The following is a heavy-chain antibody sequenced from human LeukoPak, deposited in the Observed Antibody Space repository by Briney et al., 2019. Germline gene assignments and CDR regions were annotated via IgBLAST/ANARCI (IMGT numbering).Heavy chain of an antibody. V-gene: IGHV3-15*01. CDR3: TTDTFGEDYFDY. CDR1: GFAFSNAW. D-gene: IGHD3-10*01. CDR2: IKSKTDGGTT. Sequence: PGGSLRLSCAASGFAFSNAWMSWVRQAPGKGLEWVGRIKSKTDGGTTDYAAPVKGRFTISRDDSKNTLYLQMNSLKTEDTAVYYCTTDTFGEDYFDYWGQGTLVTVSS. J-gene: IGHJ4*02.